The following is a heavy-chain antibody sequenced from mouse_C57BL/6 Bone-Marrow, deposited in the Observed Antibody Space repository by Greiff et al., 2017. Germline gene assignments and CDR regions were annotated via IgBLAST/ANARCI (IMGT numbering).Heavy chain of an antibody. Sequence: VQLQQSGAELVKPGASVKMSCKASGFTFTSYWITWVKQRPGQGLEWIGDIYPGSGSTNYNEKFQSKATLTVTTSSRTAYMQFRSLTSAESAVYSCARDHYYGNYSGFAYWGQGTLVTVSA. J-gene: IGHJ3*01. CDR1: GFTFTSYW. D-gene: IGHD2-1*01. CDR2: IYPGSGST. CDR3: ARDHYYGNYSGFAY. V-gene: IGHV1-55*01.